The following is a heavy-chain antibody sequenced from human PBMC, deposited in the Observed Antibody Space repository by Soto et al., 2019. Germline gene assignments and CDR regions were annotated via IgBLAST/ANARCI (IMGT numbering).Heavy chain of an antibody. Sequence: PGGSLRLSCAASGFTFSSYSMNWVRQAPGKGLEWVSSISSSSSYIYYADSVKGRFTISRDNAKNSLYLQMNSLRAEDTAVYYCARVLARDIIVGWLPAPFDYWGQGTLVTVSS. CDR3: ARVLARDIIVGWLPAPFDY. D-gene: IGHD2-15*01. J-gene: IGHJ4*02. CDR2: ISSSSSYI. V-gene: IGHV3-21*01. CDR1: GFTFSSYS.